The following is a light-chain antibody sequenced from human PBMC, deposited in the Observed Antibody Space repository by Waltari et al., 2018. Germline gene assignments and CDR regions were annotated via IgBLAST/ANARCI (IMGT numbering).Light chain of an antibody. CDR3: QQRSNWPRT. CDR1: QSVSSY. J-gene: IGKJ1*01. Sequence: EIVLTQSPATLSLVPGEMATLSCKASQSVSSYLAWYQQKPGQAPRLLIYSASSRASGLPARFSGSGSGTDFTLTISSLEPEDFAVYYCQQRSNWPRTFGQGTKVEI. CDR2: SAS. V-gene: IGKV3-11*01.